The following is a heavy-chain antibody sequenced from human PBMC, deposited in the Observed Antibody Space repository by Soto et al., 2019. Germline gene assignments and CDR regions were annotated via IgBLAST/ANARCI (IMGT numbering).Heavy chain of an antibody. CDR2: IIPILGIA. Sequence: SVKVSCKASGGTFSSYTISWVRQAPGQGLEWMGRIIPILGIANYAQKFQGRVTITADKSTSTAYMELSSLRSEDTAVYYCARALGGYEIAFEYWGQGTRVTVSS. V-gene: IGHV1-69*02. CDR1: GGTFSSYT. D-gene: IGHD5-12*01. CDR3: ARALGGYEIAFEY. J-gene: IGHJ4*02.